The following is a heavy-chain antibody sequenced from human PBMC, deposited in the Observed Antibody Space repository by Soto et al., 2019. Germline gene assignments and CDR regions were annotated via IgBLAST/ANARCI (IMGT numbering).Heavy chain of an antibody. CDR1: GYTFTSYD. J-gene: IGHJ6*02. CDR2: MNPNTGNT. Sequence: QVQLVQSGAEVKRPGASVKVSCKASGYTFTSYDINWVRQATGQGLEWMGWMNPNTGNTGYAQKFQGRVTMTRNTSISTAYMELSCLRSEDTFVYYSARDRAVLVLAALNDYHYYGMDVWGQGTTVTVSS. V-gene: IGHV1-8*01. D-gene: IGHD2-2*01. CDR3: ARDRAVLVLAALNDYHYYGMDV.